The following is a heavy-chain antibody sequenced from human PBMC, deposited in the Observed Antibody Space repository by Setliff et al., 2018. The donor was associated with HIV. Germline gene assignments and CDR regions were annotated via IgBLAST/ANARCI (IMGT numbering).Heavy chain of an antibody. V-gene: IGHV1-2*06. CDR2: ISPDSGAT. CDR3: TRDPGDY. CDR1: GYMFTAYY. J-gene: IGHJ4*02. Sequence: EASVKVSCKTSGYMFTAYYIHWVRQAPGQGLEWVGRISPDSGATNDAQKFQGRIAMTRDTSINTVYMELKRLRTDDTAVYYCTRDPGDYWGQGTLVTVSS.